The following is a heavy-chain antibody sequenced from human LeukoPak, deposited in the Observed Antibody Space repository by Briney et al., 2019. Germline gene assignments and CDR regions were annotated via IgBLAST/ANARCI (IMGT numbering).Heavy chain of an antibody. CDR2: IDRHGNT. J-gene: IGHJ4*02. CDR1: DKSFSGYLSDSY. V-gene: IGHV4-34*01. Sequence: PSETLSLTCAIYDKSFSGYLSDSYWSWVRRPPGKGLEWFGEIDRHGNTNYSPSLKSRVTISIPTSKSQFSLNLISVTGADTAVYYCARRGGGNYPYYFDYWGRGTPVTVSS. D-gene: IGHD3-16*01. CDR3: ARRGGGNYPYYFDY.